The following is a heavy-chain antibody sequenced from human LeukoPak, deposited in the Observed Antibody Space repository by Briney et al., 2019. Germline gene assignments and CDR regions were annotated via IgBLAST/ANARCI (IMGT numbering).Heavy chain of an antibody. CDR3: ARDLVGGPLNY. J-gene: IGHJ4*02. V-gene: IGHV3-11*04. CDR1: GFTFSDYY. Sequence: PGGSLRLSCAASGFTFSDYYMSWIRQAPGKGLEWVSYISNSGSTIYYADSLKGRFTISRDNAKKALYLQMNSLRAEDTAVYYCARDLVGGPLNYWGQGTLVTVSS. D-gene: IGHD2-15*01. CDR2: ISNSGSTI.